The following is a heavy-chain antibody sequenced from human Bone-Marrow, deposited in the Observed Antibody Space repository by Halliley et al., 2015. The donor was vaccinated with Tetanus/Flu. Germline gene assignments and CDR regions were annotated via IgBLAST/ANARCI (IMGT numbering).Heavy chain of an antibody. CDR1: GYSFTTYW. Sequence: QLVQSGAEVKKPGESLRISCKGSGYSFTTYWIGWVRQVPGKGLELMGIIYPGDSDTRYSPSFQGQVIISADKSVNTAYLQWSTRKASDTATYYCAALIAASHFTDYWGPGTLVTVSS. J-gene: IGHJ4*02. CDR3: AALIAASHFTDY. D-gene: IGHD6-13*01. V-gene: IGHV5-51*01. CDR2: IYPGDSDT.